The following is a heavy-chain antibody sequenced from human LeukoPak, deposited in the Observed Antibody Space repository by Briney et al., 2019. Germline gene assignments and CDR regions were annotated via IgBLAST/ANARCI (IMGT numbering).Heavy chain of an antibody. CDR3: ARSAMVRGVINWFDH. Sequence: GESLKISCKGSGYRFTSYWIGWVRQMPGKGLEWMGIIYPGDSDTRYSPSFQGQVTISADKSISTAYLQWSSLKASDTAMYYCARSAMVRGVINWFDHWGQGTLVTVSS. J-gene: IGHJ5*02. CDR2: IYPGDSDT. CDR1: GYRFTSYW. V-gene: IGHV5-51*01. D-gene: IGHD3-10*01.